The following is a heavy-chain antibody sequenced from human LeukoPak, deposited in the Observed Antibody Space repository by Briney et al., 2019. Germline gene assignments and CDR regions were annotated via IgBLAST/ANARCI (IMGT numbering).Heavy chain of an antibody. CDR1: GFTFSSYA. CDR2: ISGSGGST. V-gene: IGHV3-23*01. CDR3: AKQGGGYCSSTSCSFDP. J-gene: IGHJ5*02. Sequence: GGSLRLSCAASGFTFSSYAMSWVRQAPGKGLEWVSAISGSGGSTYYADSVKGRSTISRDNSKNTLYLQMNSLRAEDTAVYYCAKQGGGYCSSTSCSFDPWGQGTLVTVSS. D-gene: IGHD2-2*01.